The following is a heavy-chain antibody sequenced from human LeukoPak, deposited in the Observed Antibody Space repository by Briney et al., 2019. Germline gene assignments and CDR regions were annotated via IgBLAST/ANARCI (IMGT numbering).Heavy chain of an antibody. CDR3: AKDQGYSGYDPLDY. CDR1: GFTFSSYA. Sequence: QAGGSLRLSCAPSGFTFSSYAMSWVRQAPGKGLEWVAVISGGGSGTYYADSVRGRFTISRDNSKNTVYLQMNSLRAEDTAVYYCAKDQGYSGYDPLDYWGQGTLVTVSS. J-gene: IGHJ4*02. V-gene: IGHV3-23*01. D-gene: IGHD5-12*01. CDR2: ISGGGSGT.